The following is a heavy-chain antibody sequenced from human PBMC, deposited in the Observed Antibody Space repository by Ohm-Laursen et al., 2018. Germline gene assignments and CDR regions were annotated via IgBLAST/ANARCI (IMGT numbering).Heavy chain of an antibody. CDR2: ISGSGGST. CDR1: GFTFSDYE. J-gene: IGHJ4*02. Sequence: SLRLSCAASGFTFSDYEMNWIRQAPGKGLEWVSDISGSGGSTYYADSVKGRFTISRDNSKNTLYLQMNSLRAEDTAVYYCAKRGAAVAGSLDYWGQGTLVTVSS. V-gene: IGHV3-23*01. D-gene: IGHD6-19*01. CDR3: AKRGAAVAGSLDY.